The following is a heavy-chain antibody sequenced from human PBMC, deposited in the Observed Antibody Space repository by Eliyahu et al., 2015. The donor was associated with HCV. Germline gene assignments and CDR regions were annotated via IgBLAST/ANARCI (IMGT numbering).Heavy chain of an antibody. J-gene: IGHJ4*02. CDR1: GGSISSYY. D-gene: IGHD3-22*01. CDR3: ASGRYYGSSPYYLDY. V-gene: IGHV4-4*07. Sequence: QVLLQESGPGLVKPSETLSLNCIVSGGSISSYYWNWIRQPAGKGLEWIGRIYTRGGTNYNPSLKSRVTMSVDTSKNQFSLXLTSVTAADSAVYYCASGRYYGSSPYYLDYWGQGALVTVSS. CDR2: IYTRGGT.